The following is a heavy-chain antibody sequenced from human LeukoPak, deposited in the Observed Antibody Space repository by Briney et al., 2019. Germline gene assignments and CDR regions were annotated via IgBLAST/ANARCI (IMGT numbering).Heavy chain of an antibody. CDR1: GFTFSSYA. CDR3: ARQEYGGYDY. Sequence: PGGSLRLSCAASGFTFSSYAMSWVRQAPGKGLEWVSGITGSGGTTYHADSVKGRFTISRDNSKNTLYLQMNSLRAEDLAVYFCARQEYGGYDYWGQGTLVTVS. CDR2: ITGSGGTT. J-gene: IGHJ4*02. D-gene: IGHD4-23*01. V-gene: IGHV3-23*01.